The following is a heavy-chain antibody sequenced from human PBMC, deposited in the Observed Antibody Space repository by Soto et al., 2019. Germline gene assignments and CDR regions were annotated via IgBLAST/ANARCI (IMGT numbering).Heavy chain of an antibody. V-gene: IGHV4-39*01. CDR3: ARLSSSLAVIDY. Sequence: QLQLQESGPGLVKSWETLSLTCTVAGGSIRRSTYYWGWIRQPPGMGLEWIGSIVYGGSSFYNPSLKSRVSISVDTSKNQFSLRVNSMTAADTAVYYCARLSSSLAVIDYWGRGTLVTVSS. CDR1: GGSIRRSTYY. D-gene: IGHD6-6*01. CDR2: IVYGGSS. J-gene: IGHJ4*02.